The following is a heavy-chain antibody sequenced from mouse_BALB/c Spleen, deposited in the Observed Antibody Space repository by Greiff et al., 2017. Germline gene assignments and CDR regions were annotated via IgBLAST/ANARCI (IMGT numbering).Heavy chain of an antibody. CDR1: GFTFSSYA. CDR3: ARDFSMITRYFDV. CDR2: ISSGGST. D-gene: IGHD2-4*01. Sequence: EVMLVESGGGLVKPGGSLKLSCAASGFTFSSYAMSWVRQTPEKRLEWVASISSGGSTYYPDSVKGRFTISRDNARNILYLQMSSLRSEDTAMYYCARDFSMITRYFDVWGAGTTVTVSS. V-gene: IGHV5-6-5*01. J-gene: IGHJ1*01.